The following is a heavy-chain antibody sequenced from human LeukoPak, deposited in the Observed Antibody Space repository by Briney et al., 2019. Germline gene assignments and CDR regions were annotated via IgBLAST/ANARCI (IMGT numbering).Heavy chain of an antibody. V-gene: IGHV4-59*01. CDR3: ARLSFAALQWVSYYYHYMGV. D-gene: IGHD6-6*01. CDR1: GGSISTYY. J-gene: IGHJ6*03. Sequence: SETLSPTCSVSGGSISTYYWSWIRQPPGKGLEWIGYVHYSGSTNYNPSLKSRATISIDMSSNQFSLRLNSVTAADTAVYYCARLSFAALQWVSYYYHYMGVWGKGTTVIVSS. CDR2: VHYSGST.